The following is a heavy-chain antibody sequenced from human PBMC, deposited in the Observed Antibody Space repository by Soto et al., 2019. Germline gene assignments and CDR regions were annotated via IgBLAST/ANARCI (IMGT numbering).Heavy chain of an antibody. CDR1: GGSVSSGSYY. V-gene: IGHV4-61*01. CDR3: ARSRGSYSLPAYFDY. CDR2: IYYSGST. D-gene: IGHD1-26*01. J-gene: IGHJ4*02. Sequence: SETLSLTCTVSGGSVSSGSYYWSWIRQPPGKGLEWIGYIYYSGSTNYNPSLKSRVTISVDTSKNQFSLKLSSVTAADTAVYYCARSRGSYSLPAYFDYWGQGTLVTVSS.